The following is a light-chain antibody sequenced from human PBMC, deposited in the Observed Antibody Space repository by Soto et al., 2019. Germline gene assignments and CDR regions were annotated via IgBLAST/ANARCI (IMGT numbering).Light chain of an antibody. CDR3: RQRPRYPIA. CDR1: QGISNY. J-gene: IGKJ5*01. Sequence: VGKRVALAGRASQGISNYLAWYQQKPGKAPNLLIHTASSLQTGVPSRFSGSGSGTEITLTFSRLLPEDPATCSCRQRPRYPIAIGRGTRLEIK. CDR2: TAS. V-gene: IGKV1-9*01.